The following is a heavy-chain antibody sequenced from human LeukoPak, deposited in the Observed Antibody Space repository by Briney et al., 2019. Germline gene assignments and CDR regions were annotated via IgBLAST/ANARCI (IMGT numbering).Heavy chain of an antibody. CDR1: GYSISSGYY. D-gene: IGHD3-9*01. J-gene: IGHJ5*02. Sequence: ASETLSLTCTVSGYSISSGYYWGWIRQPPGKGLEWIGSIYHSGSTYYNPSLKSRVTISVDTSKNQFSLKLSSVTAADTAVYYCARHWRRGNFDWPKILPGPHNWFDPWGQGTLVTVSS. CDR3: ARHWRRGNFDWPKILPGPHNWFDP. CDR2: IYHSGST. V-gene: IGHV4-38-2*02.